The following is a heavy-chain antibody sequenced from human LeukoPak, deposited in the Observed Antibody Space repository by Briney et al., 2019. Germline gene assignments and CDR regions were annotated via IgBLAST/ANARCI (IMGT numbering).Heavy chain of an antibody. D-gene: IGHD6-6*01. V-gene: IGHV1-8*01. Sequence: GASVKVSFKASGYTFTSYDINWVRQAAGQGLEWMGWMNPNSGNTGYAQNFQGRVTMTRNTSISTAYMELSSLRSEDTAVYYCARGYSSSYLSGDYFDYWGQGTLVTVSS. CDR1: GYTFTSYD. CDR2: MNPNSGNT. CDR3: ARGYSSSYLSGDYFDY. J-gene: IGHJ4*02.